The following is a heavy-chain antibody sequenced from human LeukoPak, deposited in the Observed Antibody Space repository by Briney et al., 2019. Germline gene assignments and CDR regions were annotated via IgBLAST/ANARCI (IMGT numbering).Heavy chain of an antibody. D-gene: IGHD6-19*01. CDR3: AKDLPGQWPTVFDS. CDR1: GFTFSSYW. V-gene: IGHV3-7*01. CDR2: IKQDGSEK. Sequence: GGSLRLSCAATGFTFSSYWMTWVRQAPGKGLEWVGNIKQDGSEKYYMDSMKGRFTISRDNAKNSLYLQMNSLRAEDTAVYYCAKDLPGQWPTVFDSWGQGTLVTVSS. J-gene: IGHJ4*02.